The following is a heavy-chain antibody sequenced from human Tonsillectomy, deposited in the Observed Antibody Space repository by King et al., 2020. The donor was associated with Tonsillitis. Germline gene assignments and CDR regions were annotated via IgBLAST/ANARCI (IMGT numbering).Heavy chain of an antibody. V-gene: IGHV5-10-1*03. Sequence: VHLVESGAEVKKPGESLRIACKASGYNFTNYWITWVRQMPGKGLEWVGRIDPSDSYNSYILSLQGHVTISVDSSISTAYLQWSGLMASDTAIYYCARRSPFDAFDIWGQGTMVTLSS. CDR2: IDPSDSYN. CDR3: ARRSPFDAFDI. J-gene: IGHJ3*02. CDR1: GYNFTNYW.